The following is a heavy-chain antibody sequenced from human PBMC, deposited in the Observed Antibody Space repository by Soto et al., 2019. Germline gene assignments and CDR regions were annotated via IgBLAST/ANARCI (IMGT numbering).Heavy chain of an antibody. V-gene: IGHV1-69*12. CDR1: GGTFSSDS. Sequence: QVQLVRSGAEVKKPGSSVKVSCKASGGTFSSDSISWLRQAPGQGPEWMGGIIPMFGTANYAQKFQGRVTITADEFTSTAYMELSSLTSEDTAVYFCARDWTIWGQGTMVTVSS. CDR3: ARDWTI. J-gene: IGHJ3*02. D-gene: IGHD3-3*01. CDR2: IIPMFGTA.